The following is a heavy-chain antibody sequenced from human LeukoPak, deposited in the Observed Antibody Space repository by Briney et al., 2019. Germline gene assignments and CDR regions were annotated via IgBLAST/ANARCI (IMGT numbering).Heavy chain of an antibody. CDR3: ARASARLLWFGESYSYYFDY. J-gene: IGHJ4*02. D-gene: IGHD3-10*01. V-gene: IGHV1-18*01. CDR2: ISAYNGNT. Sequence: ASVKVSCKASGYTFTSYGISWVRRAPGQGLEWMGWISAYNGNTNYAQKLQGRVTMTTDTSTSTAYMELRSLRSDDTAVYYCARASARLLWFGESYSYYFDYWGQGTLVTVSS. CDR1: GYTFTSYG.